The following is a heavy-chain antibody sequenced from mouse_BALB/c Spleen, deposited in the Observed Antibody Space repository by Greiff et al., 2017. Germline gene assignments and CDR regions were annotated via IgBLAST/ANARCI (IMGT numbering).Heavy chain of an antibody. CDR3: ARDEDYGNFWFAY. J-gene: IGHJ3*01. CDR1: GFTFTDYY. CDR2: IRNKANGYTT. Sequence: EVQLVESGGGLVQPGGSLRLSCATSGFTFTDYYMSWVRQPPGKALEWLGFIRNKANGYTTEYSASVKGRFTISRDNSQSILYPQMNTLRAEDSATYYCARDEDYGNFWFAYWGQGTLVTVSA. V-gene: IGHV7-3*02. D-gene: IGHD2-1*01.